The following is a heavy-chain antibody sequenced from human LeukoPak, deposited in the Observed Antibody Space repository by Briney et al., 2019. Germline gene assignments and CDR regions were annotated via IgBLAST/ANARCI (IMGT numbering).Heavy chain of an antibody. CDR2: ISAGGGSK. V-gene: IGHV3-23*01. J-gene: IGHJ4*02. D-gene: IGHD5-24*01. CDR1: GFTFSAYA. CDR3: ARDRDGYNPFDY. Sequence: GGSLRLSCAASGFTFSAYAMTWVRQAPGKGLEWVSTISAGGGSKMYADSVKGPFTVSRDNSQNTLYLQMNSLRAEDTAVYYCARDRDGYNPFDYWGQGTLVTVSS.